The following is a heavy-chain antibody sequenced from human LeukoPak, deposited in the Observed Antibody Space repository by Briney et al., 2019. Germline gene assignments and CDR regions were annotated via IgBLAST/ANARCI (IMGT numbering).Heavy chain of an antibody. Sequence: GGSLRLSCAASGFTFTSYGMHWVRQAPGKGLEWVALIWYDGRKEYYADSVKGRFTISRDDSRNTLYLQMNGLRAEDTAVYYCARLGSSWSSDYWGQGTLVTVSS. D-gene: IGHD6-13*01. V-gene: IGHV3-33*01. CDR3: ARLGSSWSSDY. CDR1: GFTFTSYG. J-gene: IGHJ4*02. CDR2: IWYDGRKE.